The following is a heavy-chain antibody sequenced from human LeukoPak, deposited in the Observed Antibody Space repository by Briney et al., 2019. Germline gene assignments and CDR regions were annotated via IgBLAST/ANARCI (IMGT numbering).Heavy chain of an antibody. Sequence: SGGSLRLSCEASGFTFSNYAMSWVRQTPGKGLEWVSAISGAGGSTRYADSVKGRFNISRDNSKNTLYLHMNSLSAEDTAVYYCASSGHYDFWSGQYYSIDFWGQGTLVTVSS. D-gene: IGHD3-3*01. CDR3: ASSGHYDFWSGQYYSIDF. CDR1: GFTFSNYA. J-gene: IGHJ4*02. V-gene: IGHV3-23*01. CDR2: ISGAGGST.